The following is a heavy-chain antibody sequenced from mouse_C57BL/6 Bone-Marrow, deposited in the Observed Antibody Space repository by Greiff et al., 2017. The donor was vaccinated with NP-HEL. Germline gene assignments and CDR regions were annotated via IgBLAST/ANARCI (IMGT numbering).Heavy chain of an antibody. V-gene: IGHV5-12*01. CDR2: ISNGGGST. CDR1: GFTFSDYY. J-gene: IGHJ4*01. Sequence: EVKLEESGGGLVQPGGSLKLSCAASGFTFSDYYMYWVRQTPEKRLEWVAYISNGGGSTYYPDTVKGRFTISRDNAKNTLYLQMSRLKSEDTAMYYCARRPYAMDYWGQGTSVTVSS. CDR3: ARRPYAMDY.